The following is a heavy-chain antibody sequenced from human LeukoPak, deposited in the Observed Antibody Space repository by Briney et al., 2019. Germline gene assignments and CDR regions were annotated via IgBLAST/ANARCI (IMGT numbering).Heavy chain of an antibody. D-gene: IGHD3-10*01. Sequence: SVKVSCKASGYTFTSYGISWVRQAPGQGLEWMGWISAYNGNTNYAQKFQGRVTMTRDTSTSTVYMELSSLRSEDTAVYYCAAPTVRGAKYSFDYWGQGTLVTVSS. J-gene: IGHJ4*02. V-gene: IGHV1-18*04. CDR1: GYTFTSYG. CDR3: AAPTVRGAKYSFDY. CDR2: ISAYNGNT.